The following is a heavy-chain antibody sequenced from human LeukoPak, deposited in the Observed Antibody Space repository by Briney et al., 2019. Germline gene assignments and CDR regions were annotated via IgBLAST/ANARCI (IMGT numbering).Heavy chain of an antibody. V-gene: IGHV3-64*01. J-gene: IGHJ4*02. CDR3: AKTAHSTTVDY. CDR2: ITNNGGST. D-gene: IGHD4-11*01. Sequence: GGSLRLSCGASGFTFSSYAMHWVRQAPGKGLEYVSAITNNGGSTYYTNSVKGRFTISRDNSKNTLYLQMNSLRAEDTAVYYCAKTAHSTTVDYWGQGTLVTVSS. CDR1: GFTFSSYA.